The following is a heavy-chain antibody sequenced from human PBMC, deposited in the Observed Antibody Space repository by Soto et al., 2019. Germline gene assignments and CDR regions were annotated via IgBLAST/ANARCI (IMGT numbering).Heavy chain of an antibody. V-gene: IGHV4-59*01. CDR3: ARDRVAAATNWFDP. Sequence: SETLSLTCTVSGGSISGYYWSWIQQPPGKGLEWIGYIYYSGSTNYNPSLKSRVTISVDTSKNQFSLKLSSVTAADTAVYYCARDRVAAATNWFDPWGQGTLVTVSS. CDR2: IYYSGST. D-gene: IGHD6-13*01. CDR1: GGSISGYY. J-gene: IGHJ5*02.